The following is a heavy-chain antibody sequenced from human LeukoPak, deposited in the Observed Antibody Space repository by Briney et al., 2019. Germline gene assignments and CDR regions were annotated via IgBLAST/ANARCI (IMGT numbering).Heavy chain of an antibody. D-gene: IGHD3-22*01. CDR3: ARQWNYYDSSERNAFDI. V-gene: IGHV5-51*01. CDR2: IYPGDSDT. CDR1: GYTFSSYW. J-gene: IGHJ3*02. Sequence: GESLKISCKGSGYTFSSYWIGWVRQMPGKGLEWMGIIYPGDSDTRDSPSFQGQVTISADKSISTAYLQWSSLKASDTAMYYCARQWNYYDSSERNAFDIWGQGTMVTVSS.